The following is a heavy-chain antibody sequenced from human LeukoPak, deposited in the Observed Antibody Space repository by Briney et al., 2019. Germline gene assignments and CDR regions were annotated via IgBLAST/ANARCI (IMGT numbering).Heavy chain of an antibody. Sequence: PGRSLRLSCAASGFTFSSYAMHWVRQAPGKWLEWVAVISYDGSNKYYADSVKGRFTISRDNSKNTLYLQMNSLRAEDTAVYYCARTVDTAMYYWGQGTLVTVSS. CDR1: GFTFSSYA. D-gene: IGHD5-18*01. CDR3: ARTVDTAMYY. CDR2: ISYDGSNK. V-gene: IGHV3-30-3*01. J-gene: IGHJ4*02.